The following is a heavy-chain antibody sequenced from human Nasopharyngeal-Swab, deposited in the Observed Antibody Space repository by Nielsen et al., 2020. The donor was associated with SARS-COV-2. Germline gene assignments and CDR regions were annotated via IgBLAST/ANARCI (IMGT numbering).Heavy chain of an antibody. CDR1: GYTLTSYG. Sequence: ASVQVSCKASGYTLTSYGISWVRQAPAQGLEWMGWISAYNGNTNYAQKLQGRVTMTTDTSTSTAYMELRSLRSDDTAVYYCARDRIVVVPAAMDWFDPWGQGTLVTVSS. V-gene: IGHV1-18*01. J-gene: IGHJ5*02. D-gene: IGHD2-2*01. CDR3: ARDRIVVVPAAMDWFDP. CDR2: ISAYNGNT.